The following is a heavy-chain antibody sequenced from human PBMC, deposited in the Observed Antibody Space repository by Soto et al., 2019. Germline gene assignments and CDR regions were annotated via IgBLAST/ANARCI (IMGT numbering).Heavy chain of an antibody. CDR1: GFTCSSYA. CDR2: ISGSGGST. Sequence: HPGVSRRRSGVAGGFTCSSYAMSCVRQAPGKVLECVSAISGSGGSTYYAESVKGRFTISRDNSKNTLYLQLNSLRPEDTAVYYCATAVSRIFGVVPYYYYGMDVWGKGPTVTVAS. J-gene: IGHJ6*04. D-gene: IGHD3-3*01. CDR3: ATAVSRIFGVVPYYYYGMDV. V-gene: IGHV3-23*01.